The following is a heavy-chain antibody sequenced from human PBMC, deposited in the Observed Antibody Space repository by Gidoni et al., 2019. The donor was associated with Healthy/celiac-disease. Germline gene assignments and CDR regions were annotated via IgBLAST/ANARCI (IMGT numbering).Heavy chain of an antibody. V-gene: IGHV1-69*01. CDR2: IIPIFGTA. Sequence: QVQLVQSGAEVKKRGSSVKVSCKASGGPFSSYAISWVRQAPGQGLEWLVGIIPIFGTANYAQKFQGRVTITADESTSTAYMELSSLRSEDTAVHYCARDYGGNSYFDYWGQGTLVTVSS. J-gene: IGHJ4*02. D-gene: IGHD4-17*01. CDR3: ARDYGGNSYFDY. CDR1: GGPFSSYA.